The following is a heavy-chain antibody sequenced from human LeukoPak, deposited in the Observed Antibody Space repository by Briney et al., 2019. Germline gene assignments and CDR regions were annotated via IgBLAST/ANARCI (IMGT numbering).Heavy chain of an antibody. V-gene: IGHV1-18*01. CDR1: GYTFTSYG. Sequence: GASVKVSCKASGYTFTSYGISWVRQAPGQGLEWMGWISAYNGNTNYAQKLQGGVTMTTDTSTSTACMELRSLRSDDTAVYYCARADGMVRGVLIDYWGQGTLVTVSS. CDR2: ISAYNGNT. CDR3: ARADGMVRGVLIDY. D-gene: IGHD3-10*01. J-gene: IGHJ4*02.